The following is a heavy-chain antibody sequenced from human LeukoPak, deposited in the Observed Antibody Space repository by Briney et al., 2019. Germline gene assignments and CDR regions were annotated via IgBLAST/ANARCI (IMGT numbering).Heavy chain of an antibody. Sequence: ASVKVSCKASGYTFINYDINWVRQATGQGLEWMGWMNPNSGNTGYAHKFQGRVTMTRDASISTAYMELNSLRVEDTALYYCARESEGGTGTSCPDYWGQGTLVTVSS. J-gene: IGHJ4*02. CDR3: ARESEGGTGTSCPDY. CDR1: GYTFINYD. CDR2: MNPNSGNT. V-gene: IGHV1-8*01. D-gene: IGHD2-2*01.